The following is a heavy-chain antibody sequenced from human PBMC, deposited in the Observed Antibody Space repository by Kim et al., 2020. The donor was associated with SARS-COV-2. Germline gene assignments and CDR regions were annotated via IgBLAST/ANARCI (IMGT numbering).Heavy chain of an antibody. V-gene: IGHV4-38-2*02. CDR3: ARDRLLIWFGELLPFDY. CDR2: IYHSGST. CDR1: GYSISSGYY. J-gene: IGHJ4*02. Sequence: SETLSLTCTVSGYSISSGYYWGWIRQPPGKGLEWIGSIYHSGSTYYNPSLKSRVTISVDTSKNQFSLKLSSVTAADTTVYYCARDRLLIWFGELLPFDYWGKGTLVTVSS. D-gene: IGHD3-10*01.